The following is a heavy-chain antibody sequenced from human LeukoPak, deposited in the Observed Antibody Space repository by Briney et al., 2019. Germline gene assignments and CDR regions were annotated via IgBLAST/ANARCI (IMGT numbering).Heavy chain of an antibody. CDR3: ARDRSTYYDILTGPAQDY. Sequence: ASVKVSCKASGYTFTSYGISWVRQAPGQGLEWMGWISAYNGNTNYAQKLQGRVTMTTDTSTSTAYMELRSLRSDDTAVYYCARDRSTYYDILTGPAQDYWGQGTLVTVSS. D-gene: IGHD3-9*01. CDR2: ISAYNGNT. V-gene: IGHV1-18*01. J-gene: IGHJ4*02. CDR1: GYTFTSYG.